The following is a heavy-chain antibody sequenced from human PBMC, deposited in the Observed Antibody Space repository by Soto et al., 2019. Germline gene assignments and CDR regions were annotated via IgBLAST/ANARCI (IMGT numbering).Heavy chain of an antibody. V-gene: IGHV3-74*01. D-gene: IGHD5-18*01. J-gene: IGHJ4*02. Sequence: EVQLVESGGGLVQPGESLTLSCAASGFTFSSYWMHWVRQAPGKGLVWVSRIKSDGSGTYYADFVKGRLTISRDNAKNTRYLQMNSLRVEDTAVYCCARGDGERYDGNGYLGRHWGQGTLVTVSS. CDR2: IKSDGSGT. CDR1: GFTFSSYW. CDR3: ARGDGERYDGNGYLGRH.